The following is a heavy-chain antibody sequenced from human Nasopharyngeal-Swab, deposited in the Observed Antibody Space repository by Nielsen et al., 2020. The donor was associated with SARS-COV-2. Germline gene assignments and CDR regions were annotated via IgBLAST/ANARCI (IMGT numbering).Heavy chain of an antibody. V-gene: IGHV4-39*07. D-gene: IGHD3-22*01. CDR2: IYYSGST. Sequence: PGKGLEWIGSIYYSGSTYYNPSLKSRVTISVDTSKNHFSLKLSSVTAADTAVYYCARDNNYYDSSGYLFFDYWGQGTLVTVSS. CDR3: ARDNNYYDSSGYLFFDY. J-gene: IGHJ4*02.